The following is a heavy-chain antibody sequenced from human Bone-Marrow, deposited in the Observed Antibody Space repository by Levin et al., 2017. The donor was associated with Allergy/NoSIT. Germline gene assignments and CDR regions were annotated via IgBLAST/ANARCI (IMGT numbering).Heavy chain of an antibody. Sequence: SGGSLRLSCTVSGFTLSDHYIDWVRQAPGKGLEWVGRTRNKTYSYTTEYGASVKGRFTISRDDAKNSVHLQTNSLKTGDTAVYYCVRSSGVGTARQSIDCWGQGTLVIVSS. D-gene: IGHD1-26*01. J-gene: IGHJ4*02. V-gene: IGHV3-72*01. CDR1: GFTLSDHY. CDR2: TRNKTYSYTT. CDR3: VRSSGVGTARQSIDC.